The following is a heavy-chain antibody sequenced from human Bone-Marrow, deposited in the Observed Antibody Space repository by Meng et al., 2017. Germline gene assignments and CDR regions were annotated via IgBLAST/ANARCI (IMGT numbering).Heavy chain of an antibody. J-gene: IGHJ4*02. CDR2: IYWDDDK. CDR3: AHRQGGRYSLYFDF. CDR1: GFSLSTSGVG. V-gene: IGHV2-5*02. D-gene: IGHD2-15*01. Sequence: QITLKESGPTLVKPTQTLTLTCTFSGFSLSTSGVGVGWIRQPPGTALEWLAVIYWDDDKRYSPSLKSRLTITKDTSKNQVALTVTNMDPVDTATYYCAHRQGGRYSLYFDFWGQGTLVTVSS.